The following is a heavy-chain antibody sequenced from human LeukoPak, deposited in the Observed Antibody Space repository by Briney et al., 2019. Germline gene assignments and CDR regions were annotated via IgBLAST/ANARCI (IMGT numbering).Heavy chain of an antibody. V-gene: IGHV4-31*03. CDR1: GCSISSGGYY. CDR3: ARGPDDYGDYPDAFDI. J-gene: IGHJ3*02. CDR2: IYYSGST. Sequence: PSQTLSLTCTVSGCSISSGGYYWSWIRQHPGKGLEWIGYIYYSGSTYYNPSLKIRVTISVDTSKNQFSLKLSSVTAADTAVYYCARGPDDYGDYPDAFDIWGQGTMVTVSS. D-gene: IGHD4-17*01.